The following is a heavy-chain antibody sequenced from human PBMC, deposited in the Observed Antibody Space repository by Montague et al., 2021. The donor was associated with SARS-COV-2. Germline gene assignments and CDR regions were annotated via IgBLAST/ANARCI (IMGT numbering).Heavy chain of an antibody. CDR1: GFTFSSYW. Sequence: SRSLSLSASGFTFSSYWMHWVRQAPGKGLVWVSRINSDGSSTSYADSVKGRFTISRDNAKNTLYLQMNSLRAEDTAVYYCAIIGVVVAATTWFDPWGQGTLVTVSS. CDR3: AIIGVVVAATTWFDP. CDR2: INSDGSST. J-gene: IGHJ5*02. V-gene: IGHV3-74*01. D-gene: IGHD2-15*01.